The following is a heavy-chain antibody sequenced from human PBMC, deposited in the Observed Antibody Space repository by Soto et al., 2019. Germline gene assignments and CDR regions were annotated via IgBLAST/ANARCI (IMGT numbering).Heavy chain of an antibody. D-gene: IGHD1-1*01. J-gene: IGHJ6*02. Sequence: GGSLSLSCAASGFSFNLHEMNWVRQAPGKGLDWISYIGTSGSTKYYADSVKGRFTISRDNTKNSLYLQMDSLRVEDTAVYYCARDLAWKRGKVGRYYYGMDVWGQGTTVTVSS. V-gene: IGHV3-48*03. CDR2: IGTSGSTK. CDR1: GFSFNLHE. CDR3: ARDLAWKRGKVGRYYYGMDV.